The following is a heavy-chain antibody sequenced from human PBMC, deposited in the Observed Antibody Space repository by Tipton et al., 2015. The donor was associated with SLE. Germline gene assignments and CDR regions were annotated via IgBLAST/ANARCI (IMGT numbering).Heavy chain of an antibody. V-gene: IGHV4-38-2*02. Sequence: TLSLTCAVSGYSISSGYYWGWIRQPPGKGLEWIGSLYHSGSTYYSPSLKSRVTISVDSSKNQFSLKLSSVTAADTAVYYCARDPPYYYDSSASPGAFDIWGQGTMVTVSS. D-gene: IGHD3-22*01. J-gene: IGHJ3*02. CDR1: GYSISSGYY. CDR3: ARDPPYYYDSSASPGAFDI. CDR2: LYHSGST.